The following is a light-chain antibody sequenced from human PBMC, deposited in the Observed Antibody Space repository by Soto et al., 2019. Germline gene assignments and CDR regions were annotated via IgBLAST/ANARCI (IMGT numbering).Light chain of an antibody. CDR1: QSVTNSF. V-gene: IGKV3-20*01. J-gene: IGKJ2*01. CDR2: GIS. CDR3: QQYSTLPHT. Sequence: ENVLTQSPGTLSLSPGKRAALSCRASQSVTNSFFAWYQQKPGQAPRLLIYGISNRATGIPDRFSGSGSGTDFTLTISRLEPEDFVVYYCQQYSTLPHTFGQGTKLEVK.